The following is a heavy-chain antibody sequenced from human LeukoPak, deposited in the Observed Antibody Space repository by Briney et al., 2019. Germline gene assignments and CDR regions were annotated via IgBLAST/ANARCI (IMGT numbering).Heavy chain of an antibody. Sequence: PGGTLRLSCAASRLTFSSSSMNSIHQAPHQRLEPLSHITINSSYIYYADSLKGRFTISRDNATNSLYLQMHSLRAEDQAVYYCAIDLYSYGYASGDYWGQGTLVTVSS. CDR3: AIDLYSYGYASGDY. CDR1: RLTFSSSS. D-gene: IGHD5-18*01. J-gene: IGHJ4*02. V-gene: IGHV3-21*01. CDR2: ITINSSYI.